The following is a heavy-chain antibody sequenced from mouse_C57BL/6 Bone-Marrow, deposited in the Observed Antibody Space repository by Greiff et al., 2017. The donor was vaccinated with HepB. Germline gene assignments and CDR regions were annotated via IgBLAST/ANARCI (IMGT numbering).Heavy chain of an antibody. CDR3: TKVLDAVDV. J-gene: IGHJ1*03. Sequence: EVKLMESGEGLVKPGGSLKLSCAASGFTFSSYAMSWVRQTPEKRLEWVAYISSGGDYIYYADTVKGRFTISRDNARNTLYLQMSRLKSEDTAMYYCTKVLDAVDVWGTGTTVTVSS. CDR1: GFTFSSYA. CDR2: ISSGGDYI. D-gene: IGHD1-3*01. V-gene: IGHV5-9-1*02.